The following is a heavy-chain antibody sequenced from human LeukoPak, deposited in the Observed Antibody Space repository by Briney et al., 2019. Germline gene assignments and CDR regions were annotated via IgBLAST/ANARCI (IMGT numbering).Heavy chain of an antibody. J-gene: IGHJ4*02. Sequence: GGSLRLSCAASGFTFSSYAMSWVRQAPGKGLEWVSAISGSGGSTYYADSVKGRFTTSRDNSKNTLYLQMNSLRAEDTAVYYCAKDTRYCSSTSCYSSFDYWGQGTLVTVSS. CDR1: GFTFSSYA. CDR3: AKDTRYCSSTSCYSSFDY. D-gene: IGHD2-2*01. CDR2: ISGSGGST. V-gene: IGHV3-23*01.